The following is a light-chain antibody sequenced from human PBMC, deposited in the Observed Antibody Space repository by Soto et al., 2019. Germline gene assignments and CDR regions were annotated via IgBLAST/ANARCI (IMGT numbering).Light chain of an antibody. Sequence: QSALTQPRSVSGSPGQSVTISCTVTSSDVGGYNYVSWYQQHPGKAPKLIIFDVSKRPSGVPDRFSGSKSGNTASLTISGLQAEDEANYYCCSYAGSHTFVIFGGGTKLTVL. CDR1: SSDVGGYNY. CDR3: CSYAGSHTFVI. J-gene: IGLJ2*01. V-gene: IGLV2-11*01. CDR2: DVS.